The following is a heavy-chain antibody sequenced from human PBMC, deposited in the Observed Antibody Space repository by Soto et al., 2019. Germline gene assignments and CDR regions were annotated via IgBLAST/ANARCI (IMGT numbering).Heavy chain of an antibody. V-gene: IGHV3-48*01. CDR2: ISSSSSTI. D-gene: IGHD3-10*02. J-gene: IGHJ5*02. CDR3: ARVPFARLFGELWKARGYNWFDP. CDR1: GFTFSSYS. Sequence: GGALRVSCAASGFTFSSYSMNWVRQAPGKGLEWVSYISSSSSTIYYGDSVKGRFTIFRDNAKNSLYLQMSSLRAEDTAVYYCARVPFARLFGELWKARGYNWFDPWRQGPLVTVS.